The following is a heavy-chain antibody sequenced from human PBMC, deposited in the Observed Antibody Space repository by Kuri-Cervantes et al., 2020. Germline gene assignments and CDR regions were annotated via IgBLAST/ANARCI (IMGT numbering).Heavy chain of an antibody. CDR3: AKGEITGTPPDY. CDR2: ISRSSTNI. Sequence: GESLKISCAASGFTFSIYGLDWVRQAPGKGLEWVSYISRSSTNIYYADSVQGRFTMSRDNARKSVYLQMNSLRSEDTAVYYCAKGEITGTPPDYWGQGTLVTVSS. V-gene: IGHV3-48*01. CDR1: GFTFSIYG. D-gene: IGHD1-20*01. J-gene: IGHJ4*02.